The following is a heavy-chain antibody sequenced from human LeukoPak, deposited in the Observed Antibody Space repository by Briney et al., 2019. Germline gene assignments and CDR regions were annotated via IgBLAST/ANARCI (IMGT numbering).Heavy chain of an antibody. Sequence: GRSLRLSCAASGFTFRNYAMHCVREAPGEGLEWLSLVSDTGNNKFYADSVQGRFTISRDNSNNAVYLQMDSLRLEDTSVYFCARVRGGGDSHFDSWGQGTVVTVSS. CDR3: ARVRGGGDSHFDS. CDR2: VSDTGNNK. D-gene: IGHD2-21*02. CDR1: GFTFRNYA. V-gene: IGHV3-30*04. J-gene: IGHJ4*02.